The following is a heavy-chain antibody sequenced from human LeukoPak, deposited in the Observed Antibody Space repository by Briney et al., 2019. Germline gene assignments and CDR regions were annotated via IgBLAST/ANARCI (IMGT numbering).Heavy chain of an antibody. V-gene: IGHV4-34*01. Sequence: PSETLSLTCAVYGGSFSGYYWSWIRQPPGKGLEWIGEINHSGSTNYNPSLKSRVTISVDTSKNQFSLKLSSVTAADTAVYYCAGGSIAARPVYFDYWGQGTLVTVSS. CDR2: INHSGST. D-gene: IGHD6-6*01. CDR1: GGSFSGYY. J-gene: IGHJ4*02. CDR3: AGGSIAARPVYFDY.